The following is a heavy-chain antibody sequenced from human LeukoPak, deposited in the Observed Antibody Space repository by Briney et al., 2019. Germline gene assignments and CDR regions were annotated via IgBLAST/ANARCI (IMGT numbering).Heavy chain of an antibody. D-gene: IGHD6-13*01. Sequence: PGGSLRLSCAASGFNFDDYAMHWLRDAPGKAVEWVCFISGDGGTTYYADSVKGRFTISRDNSKNSLYLQMNSLRIEDTALYYCAKDRAAGTPYSWFDPWGQGTLVTVSP. CDR2: ISGDGGTT. CDR3: AKDRAAGTPYSWFDP. J-gene: IGHJ5*02. CDR1: GFNFDDYA. V-gene: IGHV3-43*02.